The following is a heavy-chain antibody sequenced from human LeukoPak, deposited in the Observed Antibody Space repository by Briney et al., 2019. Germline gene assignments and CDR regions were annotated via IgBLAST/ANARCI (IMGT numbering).Heavy chain of an antibody. CDR2: ISGDGSTT. CDR1: GFPFRSHT. Sequence: GGSLRLSCEGTGFPFRSHTMSWIRQAPGKGLEWVSAISGDGSTTHYAESVKGRFIISRDNSKNTLSLKMDSLRAEETAVYYCAKDYRAVRGSVVLKNWFDHWGQGIQVIVSS. CDR3: AKDYRAVRGSVVLKNWFDH. J-gene: IGHJ5*02. V-gene: IGHV3-23*01. D-gene: IGHD3-10*01.